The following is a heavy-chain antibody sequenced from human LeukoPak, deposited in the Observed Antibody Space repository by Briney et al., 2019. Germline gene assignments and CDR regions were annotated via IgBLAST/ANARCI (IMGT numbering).Heavy chain of an antibody. Sequence: GGSLRLSCAASGFTFSSYAMHWVRQAPGKGLEWVAVISYDGSNKYYADSVKGRFTISRDNSKNTLYLQMNSLRAEDTAVYYCAKRRDGYNYNFDYWGQGTLVTVSS. V-gene: IGHV3-30-3*02. D-gene: IGHD5-24*01. CDR2: ISYDGSNK. J-gene: IGHJ4*02. CDR3: AKRRDGYNYNFDY. CDR1: GFTFSSYA.